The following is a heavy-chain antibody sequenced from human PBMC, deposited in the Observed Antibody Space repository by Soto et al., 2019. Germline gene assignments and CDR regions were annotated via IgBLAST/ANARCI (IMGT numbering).Heavy chain of an antibody. CDR3: ARDLGSSWYPEYFQH. D-gene: IGHD6-13*01. CDR2: ISSSSSTI. J-gene: IGHJ1*01. CDR1: GFTFSSYS. Sequence: EVQLVESGGGLVQPGGSLRLSCAASGFTFSSYSMNWVRQAPGKGLEWVSYISSSSSTIYYADSVKGRFTISRDNAKNSLYLQMNSLRAEDTAVYYCARDLGSSWYPEYFQHWGQGTL. V-gene: IGHV3-48*01.